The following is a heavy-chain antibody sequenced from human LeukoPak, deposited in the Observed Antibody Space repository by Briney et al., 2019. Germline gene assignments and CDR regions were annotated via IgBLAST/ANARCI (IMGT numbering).Heavy chain of an antibody. J-gene: IGHJ4*02. Sequence: GGSLRLSCSASGFTFSYYAIHWVRQAPGKGLEWVALIWSDGSNKYYADSVKGRITISRDNSKNTVYLQMNNLRAEDTAVYYCARELFSSGSCPDGWGQGTLVTVSS. CDR3: ARELFSSGSCPDG. V-gene: IGHV3-33*01. D-gene: IGHD3-10*01. CDR2: IWSDGSNK. CDR1: GFTFSYYA.